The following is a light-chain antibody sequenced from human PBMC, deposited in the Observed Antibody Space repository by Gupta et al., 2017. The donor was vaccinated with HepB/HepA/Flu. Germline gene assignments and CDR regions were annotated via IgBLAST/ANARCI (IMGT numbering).Light chain of an antibody. CDR2: INN. CDR3: AARDDGPHCQV. V-gene: IGLV1-44*01. Sequence: SVPTQPPSASATPAQRVTISCSGSSSHIGSNTVNWYQQLPGTAPKHLIYINNPRRSGVPDRFSGSKCGTSASLAISRLRSEEEADYYCAARDDGPHCQVFGGGTKLTVL. CDR1: SSHIGSNT. J-gene: IGLJ2*01.